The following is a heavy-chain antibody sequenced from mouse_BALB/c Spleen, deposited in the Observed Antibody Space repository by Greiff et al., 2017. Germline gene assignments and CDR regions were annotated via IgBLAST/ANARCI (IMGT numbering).Heavy chain of an antibody. CDR2: INPSNGRT. CDR3: ALTAWFAY. CDR1: GYTFTSYW. Sequence: VQLQQSGAELVKPGASVKLSCKASGYTFTSYWMHWVKQRPGQGLEWIGEINPSNGRTNYNEKFKSKATLTVDKSSSTAYMQLSSLTSEDSAVYYCALTAWFAYWGQGTLVTVSA. J-gene: IGHJ3*01. V-gene: IGHV1S81*02.